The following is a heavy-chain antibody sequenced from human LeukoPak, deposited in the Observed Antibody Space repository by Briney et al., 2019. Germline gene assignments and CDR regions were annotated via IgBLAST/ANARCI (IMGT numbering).Heavy chain of an antibody. J-gene: IGHJ4*02. D-gene: IGHD2-2*01. Sequence: PGGSLRLSCAASGFTFTSYSMNWVRQAPGKGLEWVSTISGGGGSTYYADSVKGRFTISRDNAKNSLYLQMNSLRAEDTAVYYCASDDCSGTSCWGTNFDYWGQGTLVTVSS. CDR3: ASDDCSGTSCWGTNFDY. V-gene: IGHV3-21*01. CDR1: GFTFTSYS. CDR2: ISGGGGST.